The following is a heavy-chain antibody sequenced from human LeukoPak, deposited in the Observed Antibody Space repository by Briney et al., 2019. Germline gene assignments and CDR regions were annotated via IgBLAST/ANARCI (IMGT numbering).Heavy chain of an antibody. D-gene: IGHD6-19*01. CDR3: ARASHSRQWLDY. CDR2: IYYSGST. Sequence: SQTLSLTCTVSGGSISSGGYYWSWIRQHPGKGLEWIGYIYYSGSTYYNPSLKSRVTISVDTSKKQFSLKLSSVTAADTAVYYCARASHSRQWLDYWGQGTLVTVSS. V-gene: IGHV4-31*03. J-gene: IGHJ4*02. CDR1: GGSISSGGYY.